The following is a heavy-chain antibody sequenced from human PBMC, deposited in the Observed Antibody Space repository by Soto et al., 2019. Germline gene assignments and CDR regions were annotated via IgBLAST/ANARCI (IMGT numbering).Heavy chain of an antibody. Sequence: GGSLRLSCAASGFTFSSYAMSWVRQAPGNGLEWVSAISGSGGSTYYADSVKGRFTISRDNSKNTLYLQMNSLRAEDTAVYYCAKDPSSRITMVRGVWFDYWGQGSLVTVSS. CDR3: AKDPSSRITMVRGVWFDY. V-gene: IGHV3-23*01. CDR1: GFTFSSYA. CDR2: ISGSGGST. D-gene: IGHD3-10*01. J-gene: IGHJ4*02.